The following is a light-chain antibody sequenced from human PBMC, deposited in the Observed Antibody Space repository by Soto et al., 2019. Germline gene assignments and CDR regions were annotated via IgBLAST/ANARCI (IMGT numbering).Light chain of an antibody. Sequence: EMVLTQSPATLSLSPGESATLSCRASQTVGHNFAWYQQKSGQPPRLLIHTASSRATGIPARFSGYGSRADFTLTISSLEPEDIAVYYCQERSRWPRATFGGGTKVEIK. V-gene: IGKV3-11*01. CDR2: TAS. CDR3: QERSRWPRAT. CDR1: QTVGHN. J-gene: IGKJ4*01.